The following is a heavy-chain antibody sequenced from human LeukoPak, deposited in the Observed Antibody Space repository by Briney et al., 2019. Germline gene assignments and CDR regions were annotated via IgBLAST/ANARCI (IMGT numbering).Heavy chain of an antibody. Sequence: SETLSLTCTVSGGSISSYYWSWIRQPPGKGLEWIGYIYYSGSTNYNPSLKSRVTISVDTSNNQFSLKLSSVTAADTAVYYCARASAYYDFWSGYYGLFYFDYWGQGTLVTVSS. J-gene: IGHJ4*02. CDR1: GGSISSYY. V-gene: IGHV4-59*01. CDR3: ARASAYYDFWSGYYGLFYFDY. CDR2: IYYSGST. D-gene: IGHD3-3*01.